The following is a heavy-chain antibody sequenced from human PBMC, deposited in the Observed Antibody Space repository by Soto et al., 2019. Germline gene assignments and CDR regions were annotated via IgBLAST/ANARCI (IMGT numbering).Heavy chain of an antibody. CDR2: ISAYNGNT. J-gene: IGHJ3*02. Sequence: GASVKVSCKASGYTFTSYGISWVRQAPGQGLEWMGWISAYNGNTNYAQKLQGRVTITTDTSTSTAYMELRSLRSEDTAVYYCARSCSSTSCYQYQHAFDIWGQGTMVTVSS. V-gene: IGHV1-18*01. D-gene: IGHD2-2*01. CDR3: ARSCSSTSCYQYQHAFDI. CDR1: GYTFTSYG.